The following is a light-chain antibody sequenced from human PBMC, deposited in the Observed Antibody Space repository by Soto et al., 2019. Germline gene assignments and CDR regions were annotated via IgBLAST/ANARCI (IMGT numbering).Light chain of an antibody. V-gene: IGKV1-9*01. CDR3: QQLNSYPRT. CDR1: QGINSY. CDR2: AAS. J-gene: IGKJ1*01. Sequence: DIPLTQSPSFLSASVGDRVTITCRAAQGINSYLAWYQQKPGKSPKLLIYAASTLQSGVPSRFSGSRSGTEFTLTISSLQPEDFATYYCQQLNSYPRTFGQGTKVEIK.